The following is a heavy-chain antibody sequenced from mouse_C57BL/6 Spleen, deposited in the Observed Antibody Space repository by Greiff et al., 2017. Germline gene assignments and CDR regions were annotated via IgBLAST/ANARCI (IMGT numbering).Heavy chain of an antibody. CDR1: GFTFSDYY. Sequence: EVKVVESGGGLVQPGGSLKLSCAASGFTFSDYYMYWVRQTPEKRLEWVAYISNGGGSTYYPDTVKGRFTISRDNAKNTLYLQMSRLKSEDTAMYYCARLRNSNWYFDVWGTGTTVTVSS. CDR2: ISNGGGST. D-gene: IGHD2-5*01. V-gene: IGHV5-12*01. CDR3: ARLRNSNWYFDV. J-gene: IGHJ1*03.